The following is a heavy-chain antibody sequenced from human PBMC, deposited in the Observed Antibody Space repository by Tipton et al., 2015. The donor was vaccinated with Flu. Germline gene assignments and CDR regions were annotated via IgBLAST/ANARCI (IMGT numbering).Heavy chain of an antibody. D-gene: IGHD3-3*02. Sequence: SLRLSCAASGFIFSGLWMIWFRQAPGKGLEWVANINQDGSKKYYVNSVRGRFTISRDNARNSLYLQMNGLRAEDTAVYYCARGGLAPGNYWGQGTLVTVSS. V-gene: IGHV3-7*01. CDR1: GFIFSGLW. J-gene: IGHJ4*02. CDR3: ARGGLAPGNY. CDR2: INQDGSKK.